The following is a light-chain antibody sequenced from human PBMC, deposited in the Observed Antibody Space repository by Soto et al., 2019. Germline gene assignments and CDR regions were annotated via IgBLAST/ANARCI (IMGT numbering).Light chain of an antibody. CDR2: AAS. CDR3: QQSYSTPRT. Sequence: DIQMTQSPSSLSASVGDRVTITCRASQSFSNYLNWYQQKPGKAPKLLMFAASSLQSGVPSRFSGGGSGTDFTLTISSLQSEDFATYYCQQSYSTPRTFGQGTKVEIK. CDR1: QSFSNY. J-gene: IGKJ1*01. V-gene: IGKV1-39*01.